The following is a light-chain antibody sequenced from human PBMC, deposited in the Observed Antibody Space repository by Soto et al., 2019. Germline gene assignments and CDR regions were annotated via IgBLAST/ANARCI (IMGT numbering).Light chain of an antibody. J-gene: IGKJ1*01. Sequence: DIQMTQSPSTLSASVGDRVTITCRASQSIRSWLAWYQQKPGKAPKLLIYDASSLESGVPSRFSGSGSGTEFTLTISSLQPDDVATYYCQQYNSYSWTFGQGTKVEIK. CDR3: QQYNSYSWT. CDR2: DAS. CDR1: QSIRSW. V-gene: IGKV1-5*01.